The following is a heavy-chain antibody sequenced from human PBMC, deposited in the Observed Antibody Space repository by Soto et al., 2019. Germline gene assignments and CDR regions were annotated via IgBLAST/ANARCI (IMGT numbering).Heavy chain of an antibody. CDR3: ARGWGSKWYYFDS. D-gene: IGHD3-16*01. CDR2: IFDNGDV. CDR1: GVSSTSFY. J-gene: IGHJ4*02. Sequence: SETLSLTCTVSGVSSTSFYWSWIRQSPGKGLEWIGYIFDNGDVKYNPSLMSRLTMSIDMSKNEFSLRLKPVTAADTAMYYCARGWGSKWYYFDSWGEGTLVTV. V-gene: IGHV4-59*01.